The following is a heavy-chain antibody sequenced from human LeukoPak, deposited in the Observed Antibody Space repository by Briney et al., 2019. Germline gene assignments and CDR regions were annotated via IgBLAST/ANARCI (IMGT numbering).Heavy chain of an antibody. Sequence: ASVKVSCKASGYTFTSDYMHWVRQGPGQGHGWMGIINPSGCSTSYAQKFQGRVNMARDKSTITVYMELSSLRPEDTAVYYCARVHRSEGIAAAGTGAFDIWGQGTMVTVSS. V-gene: IGHV1-46*01. CDR2: INPSGCST. J-gene: IGHJ3*02. D-gene: IGHD6-13*01. CDR1: GYTFTSDY. CDR3: ARVHRSEGIAAAGTGAFDI.